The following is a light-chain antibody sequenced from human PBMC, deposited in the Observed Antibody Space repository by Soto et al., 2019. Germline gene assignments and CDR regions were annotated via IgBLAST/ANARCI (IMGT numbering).Light chain of an antibody. V-gene: IGKV1-39*01. CDR3: QQSYTTPYL. J-gene: IGKJ2*01. Sequence: DIQMTQSPSSLSASVGDRVTITCRASQSISSYLNWYQQKPGKAPKLLIYAASPLQTGISSRFSGSASGTDFTLTISSLQHEDFATYYCQQSYTTPYLFGQGTKLEIK. CDR1: QSISSY. CDR2: AAS.